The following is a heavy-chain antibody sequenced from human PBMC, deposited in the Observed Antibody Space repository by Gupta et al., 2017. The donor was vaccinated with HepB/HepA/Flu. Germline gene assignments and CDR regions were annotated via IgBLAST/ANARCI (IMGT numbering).Heavy chain of an antibody. CDR3: AREIEQQLVTDY. D-gene: IGHD6-13*01. Sequence: QVQLVESGGGVVQPGRSLRLSCAASGFTFSSYAMHWVRQAPGKGLEWVAVISYDGSNKYYADSVKGRFTISRDNSKNTLYLQMNSLRAEDTAVYYCAREIEQQLVTDYWGQGTLVTVSS. V-gene: IGHV3-30-3*01. CDR2: ISYDGSNK. CDR1: GFTFSSYA. J-gene: IGHJ4*02.